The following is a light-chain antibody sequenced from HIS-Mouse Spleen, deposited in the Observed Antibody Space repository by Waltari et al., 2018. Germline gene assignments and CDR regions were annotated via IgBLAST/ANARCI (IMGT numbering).Light chain of an antibody. CDR2: EDN. CDR1: SASIASNS. Sequence: NFMLTQPHSVSESPGKTVTISCTRSSASIASNSVQWYQQRPGSAPTTLIYEDNQRPSGVPDRFSGSIDSSSNSASLTISGLKTEDEADYYCQSYDSSNLVFGGGTKLTVL. V-gene: IGLV6-57*04. J-gene: IGLJ3*02. CDR3: QSYDSSNLV.